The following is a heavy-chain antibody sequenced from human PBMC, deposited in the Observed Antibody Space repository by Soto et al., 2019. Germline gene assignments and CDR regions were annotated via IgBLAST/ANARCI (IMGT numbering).Heavy chain of an antibody. Sequence: QVQLVESGGGVVQPGRSLRLSCAASGFTFSSYAMHWVSQAPGKGLEWVAVISYDGSNKYYADSVKGRFTISRDNYKNTLYLQMNSLRSEDTAVYYCARDSGTTLGRVAIDWVQGTLVTVSS. V-gene: IGHV3-30-3*01. D-gene: IGHD1-7*01. J-gene: IGHJ4*02. CDR3: ARDSGTTLGRVAID. CDR2: ISYDGSNK. CDR1: GFTFSSYA.